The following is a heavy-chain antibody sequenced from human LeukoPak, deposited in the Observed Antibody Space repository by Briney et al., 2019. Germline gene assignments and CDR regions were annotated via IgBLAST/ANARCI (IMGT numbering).Heavy chain of an antibody. J-gene: IGHJ4*02. D-gene: IGHD2-8*01. CDR1: GYTFTDYY. Sequence: ASVKVSCKASGYTFTDYYIHWVRQAPGQGLECMGWINPKTGGTNYAQKFQGRVTMTRDTSVSTAYMELSSLRSDDTAVYYCAKSFCSNAVCYAILAYWGQGTLVTVSS. CDR2: INPKTGGT. CDR3: AKSFCSNAVCYAILAY. V-gene: IGHV1-2*02.